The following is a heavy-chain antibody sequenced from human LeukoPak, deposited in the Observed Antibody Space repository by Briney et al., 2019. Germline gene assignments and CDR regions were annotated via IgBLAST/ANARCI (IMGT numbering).Heavy chain of an antibody. CDR3: LFAPRGWFGNS. V-gene: IGHV3-74*01. D-gene: IGHD3-10*01. J-gene: IGHJ4*02. CDR2: INSDGRST. Sequence: PGGSLRLSCAASGFTFSSYAMHWVSQAPGKGLVWVSRINSDGRSTSHADSVKGRFTISRDNAKNTLYLQMNSLRAEDTAVYYCLFAPRGWFGNSWGQGALVTVSS. CDR1: GFTFSSYA.